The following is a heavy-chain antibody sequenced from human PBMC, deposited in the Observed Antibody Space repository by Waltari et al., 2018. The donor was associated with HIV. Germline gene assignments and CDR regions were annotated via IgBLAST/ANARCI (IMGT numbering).Heavy chain of an antibody. J-gene: IGHJ4*02. CDR3: ARDYGYTAMATGCYYFDY. D-gene: IGHD5-18*01. V-gene: IGHV1-2*02. CDR1: GYTFTGYY. CDR2: INPNSGGT. Sequence: QVQLVQSGAEVKTPGASVKVSCKASGYTFTGYYIHWVRQAPGQGLEWMGWINPNSGGTNYAQKFQGRVTMTRDTSISTAYMELSRLRSDDTAVYYCARDYGYTAMATGCYYFDYWGQGTLVTVSS.